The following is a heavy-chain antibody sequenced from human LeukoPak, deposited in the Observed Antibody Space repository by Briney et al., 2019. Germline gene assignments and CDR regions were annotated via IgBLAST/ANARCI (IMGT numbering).Heavy chain of an antibody. D-gene: IGHD3-10*01. V-gene: IGHV3-66*01. CDR1: GFTFGDYT. CDR2: IYSGGST. Sequence: GGSLRLSCTASGFTFGDYTMSWVRQAPGKGLEWVSVIYSGGSTYYADSVKGRFTISRDNSKNTLYLQMNSLRAEDTAVYYCARVGLLWFGESTYYFDYWGQGTLVTVSS. CDR3: ARVGLLWFGESTYYFDY. J-gene: IGHJ4*02.